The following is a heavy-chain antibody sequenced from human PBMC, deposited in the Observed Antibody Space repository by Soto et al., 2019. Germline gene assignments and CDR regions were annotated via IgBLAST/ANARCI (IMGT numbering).Heavy chain of an antibody. J-gene: IGHJ6*03. Sequence: ASVKVSCKASGYTFTGYYMHWVRQAPGQGLEWMGWINPNSGGTNYAQKFQGWVTMTRDTSISTAYMELSRLRSDDTAVYYCARGIAVAGTDYYYYYYMDVWGKGTTVTVSS. CDR1: GYTFTGYY. CDR3: ARGIAVAGTDYYYYYYMDV. D-gene: IGHD6-19*01. CDR2: INPNSGGT. V-gene: IGHV1-2*04.